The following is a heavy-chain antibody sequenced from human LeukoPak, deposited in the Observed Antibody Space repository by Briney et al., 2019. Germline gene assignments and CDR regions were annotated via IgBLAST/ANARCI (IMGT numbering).Heavy chain of an antibody. V-gene: IGHV3-23*01. CDR1: GFTFSYT. J-gene: IGHJ4*02. CDR2: ISSSGSAT. D-gene: IGHD3-3*01. CDR3: AKELFLRDFWSGYFDY. Sequence: PGGSLRLSCAASGFTFSYTWMNWVRQAPGKGLEWVAAISSSGSATSYADSVRGRFTISRDNSKSTTYLQMNSLRAEDTAVFYCAKELFLRDFWSGYFDYWGQGIPVTVSS.